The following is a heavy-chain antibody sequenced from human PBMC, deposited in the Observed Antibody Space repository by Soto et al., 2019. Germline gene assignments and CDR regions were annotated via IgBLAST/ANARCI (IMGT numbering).Heavy chain of an antibody. CDR3: ARDRGYSPYYYYYGMDV. CDR1: GGSISSYY. D-gene: IGHD2-21*01. CDR2: IYYSGST. Sequence: SETLSLTCTVSGGSISSYYWSWIRQPPGKGLEWIGYIYYSGSTNYNPSLKSRVTISVDTSKNQFSLKLSSVTAADTAVYYCARDRGYSPYYYYYGMDVWGPGTTVTVSS. V-gene: IGHV4-59*01. J-gene: IGHJ6*02.